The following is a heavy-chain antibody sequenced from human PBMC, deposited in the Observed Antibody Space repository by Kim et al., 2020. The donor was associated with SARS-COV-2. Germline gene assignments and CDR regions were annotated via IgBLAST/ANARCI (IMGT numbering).Heavy chain of an antibody. J-gene: IGHJ4*02. V-gene: IGHV4-39*01. CDR3: ARRSSHYYFDY. CDR2: IYYSGST. D-gene: IGHD6-13*01. CDR1: GGSISSSSYY. Sequence: SETLSLTCTVSGGSISSSSYYWGWIRQPPGKGLEWIGSIYYSGSTYYNPSLKSRVTISVDTSKNQFSLKLSSVTAADTAVYYCARRSSHYYFDYWGQGTLVTVSS.